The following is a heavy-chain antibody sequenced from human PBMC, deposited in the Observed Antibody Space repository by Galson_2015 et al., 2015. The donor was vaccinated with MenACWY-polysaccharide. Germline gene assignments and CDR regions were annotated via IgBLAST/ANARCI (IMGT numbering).Heavy chain of an antibody. CDR1: GFTFSNYV. V-gene: IGHV3-7*01. J-gene: IGHJ4*02. CDR3: ARDNGDDY. CDR2: IKQDGSEE. Sequence: SLRLSCAASGFTFSNYVMSWVRQAPGKGLEWVAYIKQDGSEEWYVESVKGRFTISRDNAKNSVYLQMNSLRAEDTAVYFCARDNGDDYWGQGTLVTVSS.